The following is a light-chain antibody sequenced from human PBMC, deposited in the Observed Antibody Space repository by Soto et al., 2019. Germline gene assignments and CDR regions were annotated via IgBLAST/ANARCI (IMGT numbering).Light chain of an antibody. CDR3: QHYNDWPLT. CDR1: QTVSNN. CDR2: FAS. V-gene: IGKV3-15*01. J-gene: IGKJ4*01. Sequence: ERVMTQFPATLSVSPGAKATLSCRASQTVSNNLAWYQQKPGQAPRLLIYFASTRATGVPARFSGSGSGTDFTLTISNLQPEDSAVYYCQHYNDWPLTFGGGTKLETK.